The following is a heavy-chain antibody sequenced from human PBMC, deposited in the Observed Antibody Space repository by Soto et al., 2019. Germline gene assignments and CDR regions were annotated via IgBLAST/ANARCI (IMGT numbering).Heavy chain of an antibody. D-gene: IGHD3-22*01. V-gene: IGHV1-46*01. CDR2: INPSGGST. CDR1: GYTFTSYY. Sequence: ASVKVSCKASGYTFTSYYMHWVRQAPGQGLEWMGIINPSGGSTSYAQKFQGRVTMTRDTSTSTVYMELSSLRYEDTAVYYCARDRPSSGYYYDAFDIWGQGTMVTVSS. J-gene: IGHJ3*02. CDR3: ARDRPSSGYYYDAFDI.